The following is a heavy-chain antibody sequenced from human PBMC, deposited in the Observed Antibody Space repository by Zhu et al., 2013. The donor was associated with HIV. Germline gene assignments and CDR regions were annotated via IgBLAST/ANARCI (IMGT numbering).Heavy chain of an antibody. J-gene: IGHJ3*02. CDR3: ASLDYYDSSGYYLDAFDI. V-gene: IGHV4-34*01. Sequence: QVQLQQWGAGLLKPSETLSLTCAVYGGSFSGYYWSWIRQPPGKGLEWIGEINHSGSTNYNPSLKSRVTISVDTSKNQFSLKLSSVTAADTAVYYCASLDYYDSSGYYLDAFDIWGQGTMVTVSS. CDR2: INHSGST. D-gene: IGHD3-22*01. CDR1: GGSFSGYY.